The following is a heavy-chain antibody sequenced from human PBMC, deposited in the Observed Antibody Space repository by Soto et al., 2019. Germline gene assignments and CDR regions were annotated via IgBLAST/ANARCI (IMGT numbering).Heavy chain of an antibody. Sequence: GGSLRLSCAASGFIFSDFAMSWVRQAPGKGLEWVSALSGSGSSTYYADSVKGRFTISRDNLKNTVSLQMNNLTAEDTAVYYCAKGGVTRPYYYAMDVWGQGTTVTVSS. CDR2: LSGSGSST. CDR1: GFIFSDFA. CDR3: AKGGVTRPYYYAMDV. V-gene: IGHV3-23*01. J-gene: IGHJ6*02.